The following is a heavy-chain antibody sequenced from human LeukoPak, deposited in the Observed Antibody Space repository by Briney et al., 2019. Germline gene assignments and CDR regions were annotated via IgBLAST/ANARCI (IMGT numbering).Heavy chain of an antibody. CDR1: GYSFTSYW. D-gene: IGHD3-22*01. CDR3: ARADYYDSSGYYLNY. CDR2: IYPGESDT. J-gene: IGHJ4*02. Sequence: GESLKISCKGSGYSFTSYWIGWVRQMPGKGLEWMEIIYPGESDTRYSPSFQGQVTISADKSISTAYLQWSSLKASDTAMYYCARADYYDSSGYYLNYWGQGTLVTVSS. V-gene: IGHV5-51*01.